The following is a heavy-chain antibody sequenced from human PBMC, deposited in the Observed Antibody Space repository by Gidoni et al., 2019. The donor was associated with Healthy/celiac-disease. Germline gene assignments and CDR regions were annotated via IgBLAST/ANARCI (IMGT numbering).Heavy chain of an antibody. Sequence: QLQLQESGPALVQPSETLSPTCTVPGGSISSSSYYWGWIRQPPGKWLEWIVSIYYSGGTYYDPSLKSRVTISVDTSKNQFSLKLSSVTAADAAVYYCARQAPHGSGSYSRGRFDYWGQGTLVTVSS. J-gene: IGHJ4*02. CDR2: IYYSGGT. D-gene: IGHD3-10*01. CDR3: ARQAPHGSGSYSRGRFDY. CDR1: GGSISSSSYY. V-gene: IGHV4-39*01.